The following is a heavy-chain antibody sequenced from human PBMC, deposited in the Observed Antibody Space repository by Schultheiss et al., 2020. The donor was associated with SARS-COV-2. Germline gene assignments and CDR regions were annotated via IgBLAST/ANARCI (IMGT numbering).Heavy chain of an antibody. Sequence: GGSLRLSCAASGFTFSSYAMHWVRQAPGKGLEWVSAISGSGGSTYYADSVKGRFTISRDNSKNTLYLQMNSLRAEDTAVYYCAKEGIVVVPAAIGAPFDYWGQGTLVTVSS. V-gene: IGHV3-23*01. D-gene: IGHD2-2*02. CDR3: AKEGIVVVPAAIGAPFDY. CDR2: ISGSGGST. J-gene: IGHJ4*02. CDR1: GFTFSSYA.